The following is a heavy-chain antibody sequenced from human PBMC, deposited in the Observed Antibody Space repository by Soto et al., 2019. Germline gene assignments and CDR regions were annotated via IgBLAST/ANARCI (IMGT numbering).Heavy chain of an antibody. J-gene: IGHJ5*02. D-gene: IGHD3-3*01. Sequence: ASVKVSCKVSGYTLTELSMHWVRQAPGKGLEWMGGFDPEDGETIYAQKFQGRVTMTEDTSTDTAYMELSSLRSEDTAVYYCATDRRRITIFGVVTRGGFDPWGQGTLVTVSS. V-gene: IGHV1-24*01. CDR1: GYTLTELS. CDR3: ATDRRRITIFGVVTRGGFDP. CDR2: FDPEDGET.